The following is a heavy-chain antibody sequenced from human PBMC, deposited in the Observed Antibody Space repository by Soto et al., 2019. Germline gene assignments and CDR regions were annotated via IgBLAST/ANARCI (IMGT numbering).Heavy chain of an antibody. D-gene: IGHD5-12*01. J-gene: IGHJ3*02. CDR2: ISYDGSNK. CDR3: AKRGLEMATIHDAFDI. Sequence: SCAASGFTFSSYGMHWVRQAPGKGLEWVAVISYDGSNKYYADSVKGRFTISRDNSKNTLYLQMNSLRAEDTAVYYCAKRGLEMATIHDAFDIWGQGTMVTVSS. V-gene: IGHV3-30*18. CDR1: GFTFSSYG.